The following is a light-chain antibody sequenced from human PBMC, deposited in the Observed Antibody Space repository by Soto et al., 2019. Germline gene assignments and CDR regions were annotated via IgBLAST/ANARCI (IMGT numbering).Light chain of an antibody. J-gene: IGLJ2*01. CDR3: SSYTSTTTLSVV. CDR2: EVN. CDR1: SSDVGDFNY. Sequence: QSALTQPASVSGSPGQSITISCTGTSSDVGDFNYVSWYQQHPGKAPKLMIYEVNNRPSGVSDRFSGSKSGNTASLTISGLQAGDEADYYCSSYTSTTTLSVVFGGGTKLTVL. V-gene: IGLV2-14*01.